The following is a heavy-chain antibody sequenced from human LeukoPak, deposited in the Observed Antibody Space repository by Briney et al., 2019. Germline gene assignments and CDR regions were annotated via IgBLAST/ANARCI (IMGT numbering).Heavy chain of an antibody. J-gene: IGHJ3*02. CDR2: IIPIFGTA. CDR3: ARPPTTVVTPDAFDI. V-gene: IGHV1-69*13. Sequence: SVKVSCKASGGTFSSYAISWVRQAPGQGLEWMGGIIPIFGTANYAQKFQGRVTITADESTSTAYMELSSLRSEDTAVYYCARPPTTVVTPDAFDIWGQGTMVTVSS. D-gene: IGHD4-23*01. CDR1: GGTFSSYA.